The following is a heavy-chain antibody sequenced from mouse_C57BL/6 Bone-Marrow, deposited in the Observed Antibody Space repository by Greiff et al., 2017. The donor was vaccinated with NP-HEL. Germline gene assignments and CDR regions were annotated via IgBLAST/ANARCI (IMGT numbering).Heavy chain of an antibody. CDR1: GYTFTGYT. J-gene: IGHJ2*01. CDR2: INPSSGDT. Sequence: QVQLQQSGAELARPGASVKLSCKASGYTFTGYTMHWVKQRPGQGLEWIGYINPSSGDTKYNQKFKDKATLTADTSSNTAYLQLSSLTSEDSAVYYCARRECFWGQGNTLTVSA. CDR3: ARRECF. V-gene: IGHV1-4*01.